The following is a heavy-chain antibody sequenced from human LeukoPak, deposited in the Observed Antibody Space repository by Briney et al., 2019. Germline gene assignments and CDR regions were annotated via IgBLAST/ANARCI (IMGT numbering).Heavy chain of an antibody. CDR3: ARLLDIVVATN. J-gene: IGHJ4*02. CDR2: IYHSGST. CDR1: GYSISSGYY. V-gene: IGHV4-38-2*02. Sequence: SETLSLTCTVSGYSISSGYYWGWIRQPPGRGLEWIGSIYHSGSTYYNPSLKSRVTISVDTSKNQFSLKLSSVTAADTAVYYCARLLDIVVATNWGQGTLVTVSS. D-gene: IGHD2-2*03.